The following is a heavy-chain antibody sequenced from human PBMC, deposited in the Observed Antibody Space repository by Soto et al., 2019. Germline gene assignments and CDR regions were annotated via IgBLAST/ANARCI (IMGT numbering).Heavy chain of an antibody. CDR1: GFTLSSYT. CDR2: ISESRTSI. V-gene: IGHV3-21*02. Sequence: EVRLVESGGGLVKPGESLRLSCAASGFTLSSYTMHWVRQAPGKGLEWVASISESRTSIYYADSVKGRFTISRDSAENSLFLQMTRRTAADTAVYYCARPSTQTRFWNWFDPWGQGTLVTVSA. CDR3: ARPSTQTRFWNWFDP. J-gene: IGHJ5*02.